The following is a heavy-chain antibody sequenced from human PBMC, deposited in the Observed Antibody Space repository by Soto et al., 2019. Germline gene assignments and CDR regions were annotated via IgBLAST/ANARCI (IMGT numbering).Heavy chain of an antibody. J-gene: IGHJ4*02. CDR2: ISGSGGST. V-gene: IGHV3-23*01. D-gene: IGHD3-16*02. Sequence: PGGSLRLSCAASGFTFSSYAMSWVRQAPGKGPEWVSAISGSGGSTYYADSVKGRFTISRDNSKNTLYLQMNSLIAEDTAVYYCAKRGIVHKMSWFRVLPTHFDYWGQGTLVTVSS. CDR1: GFTFSSYA. CDR3: AKRGIVHKMSWFRVLPTHFDY.